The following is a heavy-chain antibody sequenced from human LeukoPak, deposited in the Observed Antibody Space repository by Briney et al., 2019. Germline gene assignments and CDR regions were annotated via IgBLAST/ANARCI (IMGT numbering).Heavy chain of an antibody. CDR3: ARASEWYPLSPFDP. V-gene: IGHV4-34*01. CDR2: INHSGST. D-gene: IGHD3-3*01. CDR1: GGSFSGYY. Sequence: SETLSLTCAVYGGSFSGYYWSWIRRPPGKGLEWIGEINHSGSTNYNPSLKSRVTISVDTSKNQFSLKLSSVTAADTAVYYCARASEWYPLSPFDPWGQGTLVTVSS. J-gene: IGHJ5*02.